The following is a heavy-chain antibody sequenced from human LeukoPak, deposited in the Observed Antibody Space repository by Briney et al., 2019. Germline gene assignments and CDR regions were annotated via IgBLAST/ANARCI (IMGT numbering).Heavy chain of an antibody. CDR2: ISAYNGNT. CDR3: ARVSGMVLLWFGSISPTGWFDP. Sequence: ASVKVSCKASGYTFTSYGISWVRQAPGQGLEWMGWISAYNGNTNYAQKLQGRVTMTTDTSTSTAYMELRSLRSDDTAVYYCARVSGMVLLWFGSISPTGWFDPWGQGTLVTVSS. V-gene: IGHV1-18*01. D-gene: IGHD3-10*01. CDR1: GYTFTSYG. J-gene: IGHJ5*02.